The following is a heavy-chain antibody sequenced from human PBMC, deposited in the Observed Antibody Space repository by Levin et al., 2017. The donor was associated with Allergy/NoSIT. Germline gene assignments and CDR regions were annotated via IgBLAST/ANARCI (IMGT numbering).Heavy chain of an antibody. CDR1: GYSFTSYW. CDR3: AIQASTENNWFDP. J-gene: IGHJ5*02. V-gene: IGHV5-51*01. Sequence: KRGESLKISCKGSGYSFTSYWIGWVRQMPGKGLEWMGIIYPGDSDTRYSPSFQGQVTISADKSISTAYLQWSSLKASDTAMYYCAIQASTENNWFDPWGQGTLVTVSS. D-gene: IGHD4-11*01. CDR2: IYPGDSDT.